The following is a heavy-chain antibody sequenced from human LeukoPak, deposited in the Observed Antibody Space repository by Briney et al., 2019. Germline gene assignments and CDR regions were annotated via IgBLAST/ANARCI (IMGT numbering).Heavy chain of an antibody. V-gene: IGHV1-2*02. D-gene: IGHD3-3*01. CDR3: ARDALYTIFGAGGY. J-gene: IGHJ4*02. CDR2: INPNSGGT. CDR1: GYTFTGYY. Sequence: ASVKVSCKASGYTFTGYYMHWVRQAPGQGLEWMGWINPNSGGTNYAQKFQGRVTMTRDTSISTAYMELGRLRSDDTAVYYCARDALYTIFGAGGYWGQGTLVTVSS.